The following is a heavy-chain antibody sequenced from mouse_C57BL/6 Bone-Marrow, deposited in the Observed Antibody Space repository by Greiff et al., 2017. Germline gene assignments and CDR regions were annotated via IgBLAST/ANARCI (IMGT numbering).Heavy chain of an antibody. CDR3: ARERTAQAFAY. Sequence: QVQLQQPGAELVMPGASVKLSCKASGYTFTSYWMHWVKQRPGQGLEWIGEIDPSDSYPNYNQKFKGKSTLTVDKSSSTAYMQLSSLTSEDSAVYYCARERTAQAFAYGGQGTLVTVSA. CDR2: IDPSDSYP. J-gene: IGHJ3*01. V-gene: IGHV1-69*01. CDR1: GYTFTSYW. D-gene: IGHD3-2*02.